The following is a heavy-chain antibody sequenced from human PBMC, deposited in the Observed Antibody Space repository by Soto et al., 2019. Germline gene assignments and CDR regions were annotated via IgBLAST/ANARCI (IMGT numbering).Heavy chain of an antibody. J-gene: IGHJ4*02. Sequence: QVQLQESGPGLVKPSQTLSLTCTVSGGSISSGDYYWSWIRQPPGKGLEWIGYIYYSGSTYYNPSIMTRFTLSVDTSKKPFSRKLSSVTAADTAVYYCARAQLVGAQSLFDYWGQGTLVTVSS. CDR3: ARAQLVGAQSLFDY. D-gene: IGHD1-26*01. CDR1: GGSISSGDYY. CDR2: IYYSGST. V-gene: IGHV4-30-4*01.